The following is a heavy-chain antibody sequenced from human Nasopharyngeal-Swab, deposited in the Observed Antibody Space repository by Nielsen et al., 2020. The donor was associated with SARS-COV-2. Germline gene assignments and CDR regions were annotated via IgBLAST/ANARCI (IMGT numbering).Heavy chain of an antibody. D-gene: IGHD2-15*01. CDR1: GYTFTSYY. J-gene: IGHJ4*02. CDR2: INPSGGST. V-gene: IGHV1-46*01. CDR3: ARVCSGGSCLDD. Sequence: ASVQVSCKASGYTFTSYYMHRVRQPPGQGLEWMGIINPSGGSTSYAQKFQDRVIMNRDTSTSTVYMELSSLRSEDTAVYYCARVCSGGSCLDDWGQGTLVTVSS.